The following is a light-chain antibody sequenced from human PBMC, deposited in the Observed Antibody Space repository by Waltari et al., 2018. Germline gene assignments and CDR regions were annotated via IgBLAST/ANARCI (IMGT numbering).Light chain of an antibody. CDR2: EVN. CDR3: CSYAGDYTLV. Sequence: QSALTQPRSVSGSPGQSVTISCAGTSSDVGAYTHVPWYQQSPGTAPKLLLYEVNNRPSGVPDRFSASQSGNTASLTISGLRAEDEADYYCCSYAGDYTLVFGGGTKLTVL. CDR1: SSDVGAYTH. V-gene: IGLV2-11*01. J-gene: IGLJ2*01.